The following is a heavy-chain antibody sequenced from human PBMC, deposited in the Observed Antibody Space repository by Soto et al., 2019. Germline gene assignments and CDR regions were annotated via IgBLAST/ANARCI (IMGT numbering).Heavy chain of an antibody. CDR3: ARDGESAVAGPYIDY. D-gene: IGHD6-19*01. V-gene: IGHV1-69*08. CDR2: IIPILGIA. J-gene: IGHJ4*02. Sequence: QVQLVQSGAEVKKPGSSVKVSCKASGGTFSSYTISWVRQAPGQGLEWMGRIIPILGIANYAQKFQGRVTITADKSTSTAYVELSSLRSEDTAVYYCARDGESAVAGPYIDYWGQGTLVTVSS. CDR1: GGTFSSYT.